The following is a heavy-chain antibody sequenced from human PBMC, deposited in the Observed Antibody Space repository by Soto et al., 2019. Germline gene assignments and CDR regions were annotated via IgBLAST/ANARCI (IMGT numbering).Heavy chain of an antibody. V-gene: IGHV3-7*03. J-gene: IGHJ6*02. Sequence: PGGSLRLSCVASGATFSSYWMSWVRQAPGKGLEWVANIKQDGSEKYYVDSVKGRFTISRDNAKNSLYLQMNSLRAEDTAVYYCPRVATHGTKGYYYYYGMDVWGQGTTVTVSS. CDR1: GATFSSYW. D-gene: IGHD1-1*01. CDR3: PRVATHGTKGYYYYYGMDV. CDR2: IKQDGSEK.